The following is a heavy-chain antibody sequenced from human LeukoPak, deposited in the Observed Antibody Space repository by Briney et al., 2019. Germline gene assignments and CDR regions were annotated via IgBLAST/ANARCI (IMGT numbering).Heavy chain of an antibody. D-gene: IGHD5-18*01. Sequence: GASVKVSCKASGGTFSSYAISWVRQAPGQGLEWMGRIIPILGIANYAQKFQGRVTITADKSTSTAYMEPSSLRSEDTAVYYCACENSYGYPFDYWGQGTLVTVSS. V-gene: IGHV1-69*04. J-gene: IGHJ4*02. CDR3: ACENSYGYPFDY. CDR2: IIPILGIA. CDR1: GGTFSSYA.